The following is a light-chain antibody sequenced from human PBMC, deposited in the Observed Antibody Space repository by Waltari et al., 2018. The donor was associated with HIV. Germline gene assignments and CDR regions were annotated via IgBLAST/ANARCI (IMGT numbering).Light chain of an antibody. CDR3: ASFTGDDTLL. CDR2: DVD. Sequence: SAVTQPASVSGLPGQSIPISCPGGDSDFGLYNFVSWYQQHPGRVPRLILYDVDSRAPGISDRFSGSRSGPTASLNISRLRAEDEADYYCASFTGDDTLLFGGGTKVTVL. V-gene: IGLV2-14*03. J-gene: IGLJ3*02. CDR1: DSDFGLYNF.